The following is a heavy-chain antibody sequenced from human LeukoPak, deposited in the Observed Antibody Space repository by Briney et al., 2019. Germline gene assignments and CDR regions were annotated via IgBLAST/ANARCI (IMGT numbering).Heavy chain of an antibody. J-gene: IGHJ4*02. CDR3: ARASLSGRYFDYFDY. Sequence: PGGSLRLSCAASGFTFSNYGMHWVRQAPGKGLEWVSSISSSSSYIYYADSVKGRFTISRDNAKNSLYLQMNSLRAEDTAVYYCARASLSGRYFDYFDYWGQGTLVTVSS. CDR2: ISSSSSYI. V-gene: IGHV3-21*01. D-gene: IGHD3-9*01. CDR1: GFTFSNYG.